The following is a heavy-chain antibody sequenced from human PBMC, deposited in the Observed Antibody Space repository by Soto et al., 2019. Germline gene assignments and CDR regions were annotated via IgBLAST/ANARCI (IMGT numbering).Heavy chain of an antibody. CDR1: GFTLSNFG. J-gene: IGHJ3*02. V-gene: IGHV3-30*18. Sequence: SLRLACGASGFTLSNFGVHWVRQAPGKGPEWVGAISSDGSAKSYGDSVRGRFTVSRDSSMNRVFLQMNSLRSDDTGAYYCAQGHVAVISSQFDIWDPETMVTVS. CDR2: ISSDGSAK. D-gene: IGHD5-12*01. CDR3: AQGHVAVISSQFDI.